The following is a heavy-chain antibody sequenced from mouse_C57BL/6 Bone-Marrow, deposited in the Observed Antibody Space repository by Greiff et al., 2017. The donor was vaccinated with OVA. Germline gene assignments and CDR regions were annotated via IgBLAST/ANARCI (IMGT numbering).Heavy chain of an antibody. V-gene: IGHV1-74*01. CDR1: GYTFTSYW. CDR2: IHPSDSDT. Sequence: QVHVKQSGAELVKPGASVKVSCKASGYTFTSYWMHWVKQRPGQGLEWIGRIHPSDSDTNYNQKFKGKATLTVDKSSSTAYMQLSSLTSEDSAVYYCASNYGDWYFDVWGTGTTVTVSS. CDR3: ASNYGDWYFDV. D-gene: IGHD2-1*01. J-gene: IGHJ1*03.